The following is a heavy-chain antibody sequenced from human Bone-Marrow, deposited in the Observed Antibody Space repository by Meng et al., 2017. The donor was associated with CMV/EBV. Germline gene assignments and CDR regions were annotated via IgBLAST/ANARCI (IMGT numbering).Heavy chain of an antibody. Sequence: GESLKISCTASGFTFNNYAMSWVRQAPGKGLEWVSGISGSGGSAFYADSVKGRFTISRDNSKNTLYLQMNSLRAEDTAVYYCARALSYDFWSGYYTLGYWGQGTLVTVSS. J-gene: IGHJ4*02. D-gene: IGHD3-3*01. CDR2: ISGSGGSA. CDR3: ARALSYDFWSGYYTLGY. CDR1: GFTFNNYA. V-gene: IGHV3-23*01.